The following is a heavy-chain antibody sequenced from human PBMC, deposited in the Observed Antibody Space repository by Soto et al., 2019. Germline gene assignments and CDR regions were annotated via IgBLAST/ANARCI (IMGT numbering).Heavy chain of an antibody. CDR1: GFTFSSYA. V-gene: IGHV3-23*01. D-gene: IGHD2-2*01. CDR2: ITGSGGSA. Sequence: EVQLLESGGGLVQPGGSLRLSCAASGFTFSSYAMSWVRQAPGKGLEWVSTITGSGGSAYYADSVKGPFTISRDNSKNTLYLQMSSLRAEDTAVYYCAIGHSTRWTNFDYWGQGTLVTVSS. CDR3: AIGHSTRWTNFDY. J-gene: IGHJ4*02.